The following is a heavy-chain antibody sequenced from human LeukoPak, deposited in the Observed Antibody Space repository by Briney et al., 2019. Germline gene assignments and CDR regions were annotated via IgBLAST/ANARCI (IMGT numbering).Heavy chain of an antibody. D-gene: IGHD5-24*01. CDR2: IGIDSGNT. V-gene: IGHV3-48*01. CDR1: GFTFSDYS. J-gene: IGHJ4*02. Sequence: GGSLRLSCAASGFTFSDYSMNWVRQAPGKGLEWISYIGIDSGNTNYANSVKGRFTISGDKAKNSLYLQMNSLRVEDTAVYYCARDYKYAFDNWGQGTLVTVSS. CDR3: ARDYKYAFDN.